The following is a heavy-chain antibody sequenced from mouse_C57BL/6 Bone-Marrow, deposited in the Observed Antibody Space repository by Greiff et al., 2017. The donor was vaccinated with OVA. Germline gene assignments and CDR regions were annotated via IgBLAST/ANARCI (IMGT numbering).Heavy chain of an antibody. CDR1: GFSLTSYG. CDR2: IWSGGST. J-gene: IGHJ4*01. V-gene: IGHV2-2*01. Sequence: VKLMESGPGLVQPSQSLSITCTVSGFSLTSYGVHWVRQSPGKGLEWLGVIWSGGSTDYNAAFISRLSISKDNSKSQVFFKMNSLQADDTAIYYCAYYSNFFLYYAMDYWGQGTSVTVSS. D-gene: IGHD2-5*01. CDR3: AYYSNFFLYYAMDY.